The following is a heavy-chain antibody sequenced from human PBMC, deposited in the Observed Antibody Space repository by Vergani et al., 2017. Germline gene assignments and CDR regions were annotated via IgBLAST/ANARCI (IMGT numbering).Heavy chain of an antibody. J-gene: IGHJ6*02. CDR1: GYTFTSYY. V-gene: IGHV1-46*01. CDR3: ARNKIHSDIVVVPAAIRLNNYYYGMDV. Sequence: QVPLVQSGAEVKKPRASVKVSCKASGYTFTSYYMHWVRQAPGQGLEWMGIINPSGGSTSYAQKFQGRVTMTRDTSTSTVYMELSSLRSEDTAVYYCARNKIHSDIVVVPAAIRLNNYYYGMDVWGQGTTVTVSS. CDR2: INPSGGST. D-gene: IGHD2-2*01.